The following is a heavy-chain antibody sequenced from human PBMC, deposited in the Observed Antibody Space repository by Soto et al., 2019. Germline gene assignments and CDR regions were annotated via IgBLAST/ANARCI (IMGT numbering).Heavy chain of an antibody. J-gene: IGHJ6*02. CDR2: ISYDGSIK. CDR3: ATAGFCSSTSCYFLGGDYYYYGMDV. CDR1: GFTFSSYG. Sequence: GGSLRLSCAASGFTFSSYGMHWVRQAPGKGLEWVAVISYDGSIKYYADSVKGRFTISRDNSKNTLYLQMNSLRAEDTAVYYCATAGFCSSTSCYFLGGDYYYYGMDVWGQGTTVTVSS. D-gene: IGHD2-2*01. V-gene: IGHV3-30*03.